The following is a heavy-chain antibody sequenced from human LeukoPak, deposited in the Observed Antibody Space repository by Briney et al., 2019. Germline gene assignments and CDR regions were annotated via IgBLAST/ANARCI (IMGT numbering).Heavy chain of an antibody. D-gene: IGHD4-17*01. V-gene: IGHV3-74*01. Sequence: GGSLRLSCAASGFIFSSYWIHWVRVPPGKGLVWVSRINSDGSSTIYADSVKGRFTISRDNAENTVYLQMNSLRAEDTAVYYCTREILYGDSVGFDYWGQGTLVTVSS. J-gene: IGHJ4*02. CDR2: INSDGSST. CDR3: TREILYGDSVGFDY. CDR1: GFIFSSYW.